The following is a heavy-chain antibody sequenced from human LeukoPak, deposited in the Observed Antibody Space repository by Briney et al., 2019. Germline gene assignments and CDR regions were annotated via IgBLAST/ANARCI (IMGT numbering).Heavy chain of an antibody. CDR2: FDPEDGET. D-gene: IGHD2-15*01. Sequence: WASVKVSCKVSGYTLTELSMHWVRLAPGKGLEWMGGFDPEDGETIYAQKFQGRVTMTEDTSTDTAYMELTSLRSDDTAMYYCATDPVGYCSANGCYSVDYWGQGTLVTVSS. CDR1: GYTLTELS. V-gene: IGHV1-24*01. CDR3: ATDPVGYCSANGCYSVDY. J-gene: IGHJ4*02.